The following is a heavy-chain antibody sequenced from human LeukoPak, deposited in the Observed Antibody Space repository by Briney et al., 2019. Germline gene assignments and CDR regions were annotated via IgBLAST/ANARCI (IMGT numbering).Heavy chain of an antibody. CDR2: IYYSGST. D-gene: IGHD2-2*01. CDR3: ARRPRLYCSSTSCYTFFDY. V-gene: IGHV4-59*12. Sequence: SETLSLTCTVSGGSISSYYWSWIRQPPGKGLEWIGYIYYSGSTNYNPSLKSRVTISVDTSKNQFSLKLSSVTAADTAVYYCARRPRLYCSSTSCYTFFDYWGQGTLVTVSS. J-gene: IGHJ4*02. CDR1: GGSISSYY.